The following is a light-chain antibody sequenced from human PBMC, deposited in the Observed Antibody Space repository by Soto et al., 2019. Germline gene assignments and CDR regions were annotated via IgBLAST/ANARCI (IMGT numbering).Light chain of an antibody. Sequence: QSVLTQPASVSGFPGHSMTISCTGTSSDGGGYNYVSCYQQHPGKAPKLMIYDVSYRPSWVSNRFSGSKSGITASLTISGLQAEDEADYYCNSFTTSSTYVFGTGTKVTVL. CDR2: DVS. J-gene: IGLJ1*01. V-gene: IGLV2-14*03. CDR1: SSDGGGYNY. CDR3: NSFTTSSTYV.